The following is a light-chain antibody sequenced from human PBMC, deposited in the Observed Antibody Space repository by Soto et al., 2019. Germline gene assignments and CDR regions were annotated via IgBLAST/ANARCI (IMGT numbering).Light chain of an antibody. CDR1: QSVSSSSY. Sequence: EIVLTQSPGTLSLSQGARATLSCRASQSVSSSSYLAWYQQKPGQAPRLLIYGASSRATGIPDRFSGSGSATDFTLTISRLEPEDFAVYYCRQYGSSPSYTFGQGTKLEIK. V-gene: IGKV3-20*01. CDR2: GAS. J-gene: IGKJ2*01. CDR3: RQYGSSPSYT.